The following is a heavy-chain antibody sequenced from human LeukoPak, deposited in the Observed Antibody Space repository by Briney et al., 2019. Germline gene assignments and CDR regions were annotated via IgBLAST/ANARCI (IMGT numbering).Heavy chain of an antibody. Sequence: ASVKVSCKASGYIFTTYDINWVRQATGQGLEWMGWMNPNRGNTGYAQKFQGRVTMTRNTSISTAYMELSSLRSEDTAVYYCARGYYDTNGYYYSLDFWGQGTLVTVSS. CDR3: ARGYYDTNGYYYSLDF. J-gene: IGHJ4*02. V-gene: IGHV1-8*01. CDR1: GYIFTTYD. D-gene: IGHD3-22*01. CDR2: MNPNRGNT.